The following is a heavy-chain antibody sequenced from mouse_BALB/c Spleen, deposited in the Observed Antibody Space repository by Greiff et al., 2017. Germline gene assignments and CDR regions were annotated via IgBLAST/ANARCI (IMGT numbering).Heavy chain of an antibody. V-gene: IGHV5-9-4*01. CDR2: ISSGGSYT. D-gene: IGHD4-1*01. CDR1: GFTFSSYA. Sequence: EVKLEESGGGLVKPGGSLKLSCAASGFTFSSYAMSWVRQSPEKRLEWVAEISSGGSYTYYPDTVTGRFTISRDNAKNTLYLEMSSLRSEDTAMYYCARSGRGDYFDYWGQGTTLTVSS. CDR3: ARSGRGDYFDY. J-gene: IGHJ2*01.